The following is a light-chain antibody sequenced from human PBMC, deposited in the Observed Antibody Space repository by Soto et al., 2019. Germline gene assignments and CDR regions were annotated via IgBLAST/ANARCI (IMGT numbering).Light chain of an antibody. CDR2: SAS. Sequence: EVVLTQSRNTLSFSVVERASLSCRASQSISSNFLAWYQQKPGQAPRLLIYSASTRATGVPDRFSGSGSGTHFTLTITRLEPEDFAIYICQNYNLSFGPGTKVDIK. CDR3: QNYNLS. V-gene: IGKV3-20*01. CDR1: QSISSNF. J-gene: IGKJ3*01.